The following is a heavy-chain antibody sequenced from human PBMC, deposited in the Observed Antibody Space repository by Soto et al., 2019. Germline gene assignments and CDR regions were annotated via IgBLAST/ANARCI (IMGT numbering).Heavy chain of an antibody. J-gene: IGHJ4*02. CDR3: ARVFSSGSGWMYYFDF. CDR2: IYYTGAT. CDR1: SGSISSGNW. V-gene: IGHV4-4*02. D-gene: IGHD6-25*01. Sequence: QAQLQESGPGLVESSGTLSLTCEVSSGSISSGNWWSWVRQPPGKGLEWIGEIYYTGATNYNPSLKSRVTMTIDKSKDQFSLNLRSATAADTAVYYCARVFSSGSGWMYYFDFWGQGILVSVSS.